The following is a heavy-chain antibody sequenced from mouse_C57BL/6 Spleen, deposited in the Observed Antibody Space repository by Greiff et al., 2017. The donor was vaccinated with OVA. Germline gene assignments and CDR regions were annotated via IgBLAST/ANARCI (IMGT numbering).Heavy chain of an antibody. Sequence: EVQLQQSGPELVKPGASVKISCKASGYTFTDYYMNWVKQSPGKSLEWIGDINTNNGGTSYNQKFKGKATLTVDKSSSTAYSELRSLTSDDSSVYYGARGSSSFDYWGQGTTLTVSS. CDR3: ARGSSSFDY. D-gene: IGHD1-1*01. J-gene: IGHJ2*01. CDR2: INTNNGGT. V-gene: IGHV1-26*01. CDR1: GYTFTDYY.